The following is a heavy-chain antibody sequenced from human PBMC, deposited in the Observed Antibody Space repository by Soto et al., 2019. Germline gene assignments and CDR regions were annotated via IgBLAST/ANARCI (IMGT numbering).Heavy chain of an antibody. Sequence: EVHLVESGGGLVQTGGSLRLSCAIFESTVSRDWMNWVRQAPGKGLEWVAHINQDGSEKYYVDSVKGRFTISRDNAKKPLYRQRNSVTPAYPAMYDGSGAVGDASWGQGTLVTVSS. D-gene: IGHD1-26*01. J-gene: IGHJ5*02. V-gene: IGHV3-7*04. CDR2: INQDGSEK. CDR1: ESTVSRDW. CDR3: SGAVGDAS.